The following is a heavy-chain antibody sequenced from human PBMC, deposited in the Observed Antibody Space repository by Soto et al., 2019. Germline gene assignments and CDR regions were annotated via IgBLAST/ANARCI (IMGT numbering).Heavy chain of an antibody. Sequence: EVKLVESGGGLVQPGRSLRLSCATSGFIFDDYAMHWVRQAPGKGLEWVSGISWNSGVINYADSVKGRFTTSRDNAKNSLYLQVSSRSSADTATYFCARDTSGAEVGIMAVCGKGTTVIVSS. CDR1: GFIFDDYA. J-gene: IGHJ6*01. CDR3: ARDTSGAEVGIMAV. CDR2: ISWNSGVI. D-gene: IGHD1-26*01. V-gene: IGHV3-9*01.